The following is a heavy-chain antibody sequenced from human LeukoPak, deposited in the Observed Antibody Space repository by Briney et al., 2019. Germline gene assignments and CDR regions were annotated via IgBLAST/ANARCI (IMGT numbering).Heavy chain of an antibody. CDR1: GHSFTNYW. V-gene: IGHV5-51*01. J-gene: IGHJ4*02. D-gene: IGHD2-15*01. CDR3: ARIAATWYGGS. CDR2: IFPGDSHT. Sequence: GESLKISCKGQGHSFTNYWIAWVSQMPGKGLGWIGIIFPGDSHTRYSPSFQGQVAISADMSIDTAYLQWSSLRASDTAMYYCARIAATWYGGSWGQGTLVFVSS.